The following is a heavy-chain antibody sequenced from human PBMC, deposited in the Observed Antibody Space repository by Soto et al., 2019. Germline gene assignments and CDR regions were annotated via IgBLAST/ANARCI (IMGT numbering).Heavy chain of an antibody. CDR1: GFTFSSYA. Sequence: QVQLVESGGGVVQPGRSLRLSCAASGFTFSSYAMHWVRQAPGKGLEWVAVISYDGSNKYYADSVKGRFTISRDNSKNTLYLQMNSLRAEDTAVYYCARAYTPWYYCSGGSCYSRFDPWGQGTLVTVSS. D-gene: IGHD2-15*01. CDR2: ISYDGSNK. J-gene: IGHJ5*02. CDR3: ARAYTPWYYCSGGSCYSRFDP. V-gene: IGHV3-30-3*01.